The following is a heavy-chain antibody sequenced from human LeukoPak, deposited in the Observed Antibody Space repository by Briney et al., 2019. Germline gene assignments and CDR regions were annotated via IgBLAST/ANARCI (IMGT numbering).Heavy chain of an antibody. J-gene: IGHJ3*02. V-gene: IGHV3-23*01. CDR3: AKALRGEHAFDI. CDR2: ISGSGGST. Sequence: GGSLGLSCAASGFTFRSYAMSWVRQAPGKGLEWVSAISGSGGSTYYADSVKGRFTISRDNSKNTLYLQMNSLRAEDTAVYYCAKALRGEHAFDIWGQGTMVTVSS. CDR1: GFTFRSYA. D-gene: IGHD3-10*01.